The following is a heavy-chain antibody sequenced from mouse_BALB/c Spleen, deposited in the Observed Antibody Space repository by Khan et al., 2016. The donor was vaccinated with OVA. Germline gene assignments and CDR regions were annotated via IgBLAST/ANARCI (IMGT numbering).Heavy chain of an antibody. CDR2: IDPANGNT. CDR1: GFNIKDTY. CDR3: ARGTWYFDV. J-gene: IGHJ1*01. D-gene: IGHD3-1*01. Sequence: VRLQQSGAELVKPGASVKLSCTASGFNIKDTYMHWVKQRPEQGLEWIGRIDPANGNTKYDPKFQGKATITADTSSNTAYLQLSSLTSEDTAVYYGARGTWYFDVWGAGTTVTVSS. V-gene: IGHV14-3*02.